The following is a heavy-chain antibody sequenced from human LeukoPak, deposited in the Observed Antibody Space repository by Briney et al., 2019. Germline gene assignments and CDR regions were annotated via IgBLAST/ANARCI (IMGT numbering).Heavy chain of an antibody. CDR1: GGSIMTTNW. CDR2: VHLSGAT. Sequence: SGTLSLTCAVSGGSIMTTNWWSWVRQPPGKGLEWIGEVHLSGATNYNPSLESRASMSIDTSKNQMSLKLTSVTAADTAIYFCTREGGAFSPFGFWGQGTLVTVSS. CDR3: TREGGAFSPFGF. J-gene: IGHJ4*02. D-gene: IGHD1-26*01. V-gene: IGHV4-4*02.